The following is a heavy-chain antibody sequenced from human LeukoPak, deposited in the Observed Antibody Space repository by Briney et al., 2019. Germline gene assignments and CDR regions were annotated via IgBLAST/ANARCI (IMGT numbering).Heavy chain of an antibody. J-gene: IGHJ5*02. CDR1: GGSISSGSYY. CDR3: ARVVGSSWYRSTVNWFDP. V-gene: IGHV4-61*02. CDR2: IYTSGST. Sequence: SETLSLTCTVSGGSISSGSYYWSWIRQPAGKGLEWIGRIYTSGSTNYNPSLKSRVTISVDTSKNQFSLKLSSVTAADTAVYYCARVVGSSWYRSTVNWFDPWGQGTLVTVSS. D-gene: IGHD6-13*01.